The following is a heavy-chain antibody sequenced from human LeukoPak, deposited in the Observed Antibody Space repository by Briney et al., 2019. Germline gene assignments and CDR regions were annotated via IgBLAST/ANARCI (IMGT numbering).Heavy chain of an antibody. V-gene: IGHV1-2*02. CDR2: INPNSGGT. Sequence: ASVKVSCKASGYTFTGYYMHWVRQAPGQGLEWMGWINPNSGGTNYAQKFQGRVTMTRDTSISTAYMELSRLRSDDTAVYYCARALPHYCGGDYWLFDYMDVWGKGTTVTVSS. J-gene: IGHJ6*03. D-gene: IGHD2-21*01. CDR1: GYTFTGYY. CDR3: ARALPHYCGGDYWLFDYMDV.